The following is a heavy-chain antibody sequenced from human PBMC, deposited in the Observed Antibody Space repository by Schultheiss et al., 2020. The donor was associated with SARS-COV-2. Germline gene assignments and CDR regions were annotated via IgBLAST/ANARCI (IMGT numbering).Heavy chain of an antibody. CDR1: GGSIISGGYY. J-gene: IGHJ6*02. CDR2: INHSGST. CDR3: ARGRDSSSWENYGMDV. V-gene: IGHV4-34*01. D-gene: IGHD6-13*01. Sequence: SETLSLTCTVSGGSIISGGYYWSWIRQPPGKGLEWIGEINHSGSTNYNPSLKSRVTISVDTSKNQFSLKLSSVTAADTAVYYCARGRDSSSWENYGMDVWSQGSAVTVAS.